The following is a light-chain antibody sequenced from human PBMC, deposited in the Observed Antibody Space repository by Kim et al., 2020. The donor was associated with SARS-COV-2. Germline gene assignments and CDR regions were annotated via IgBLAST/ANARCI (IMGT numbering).Light chain of an antibody. CDR1: SSDVGGYNY. Sequence: GQSSTCSCTGTSSDVGGYNYVSCDQQHPGKAPKLMIYDVSNRPSGGANRFSGSKSGNTASLTIAGRQAEDEADYYCSSYTSSSTRVFGGGTQLTV. CDR3: SSYTSSSTRV. V-gene: IGLV2-14*03. CDR2: DVS. J-gene: IGLJ2*01.